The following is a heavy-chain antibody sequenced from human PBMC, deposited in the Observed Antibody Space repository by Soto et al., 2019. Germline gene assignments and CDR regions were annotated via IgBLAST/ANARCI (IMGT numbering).Heavy chain of an antibody. J-gene: IGHJ4*02. Sequence: SETLSLTCSVSDDSINSDKYYWGWIRQPPGKGLEWIGSVYYRGNAYYNPSLQTRVTISLDKSKSQFSLKLNSVTAADSAVYFCARLGGLATISYYFDFWGPGALVTVSS. V-gene: IGHV4-39*01. CDR3: ARLGGLATISYYFDF. CDR2: VYYRGNA. CDR1: DDSINSDKYY. D-gene: IGHD3-16*01.